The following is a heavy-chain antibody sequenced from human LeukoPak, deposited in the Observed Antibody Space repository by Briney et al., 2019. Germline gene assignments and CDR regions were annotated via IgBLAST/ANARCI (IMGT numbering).Heavy chain of an antibody. CDR2: ITGSGDTT. CDR3: AKAKTQAMVLPGNY. V-gene: IGHV3-23*01. J-gene: IGHJ4*02. D-gene: IGHD5-18*01. CDR1: GFTFSNYA. Sequence: GRSLRLSCAASGFTFSNYAMNWVRQAPGKGLEWVSTITGSGDTTYYADSVKGRFTISRDNSKNTLYLQMNVLRAEDTAVYYCAKAKTQAMVLPGNYWGQGTLVTVSS.